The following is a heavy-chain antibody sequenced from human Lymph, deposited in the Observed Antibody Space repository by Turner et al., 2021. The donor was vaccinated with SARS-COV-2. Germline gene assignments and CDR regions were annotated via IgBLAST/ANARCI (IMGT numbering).Heavy chain of an antibody. J-gene: IGHJ4*02. Sequence: EVQLVESGRGLVQPGGSLRLSCAASGFTLSYYWMSWVRQAPGKGLEWVANKKQDGSEKYYVDSVKGRFTISRDNAKNSLFLQMNSLRAEDTAVYYCARMGSSSWYFDYWGQGTLVTVSS. CDR3: ARMGSSSWYFDY. V-gene: IGHV3-7*01. CDR1: GFTLSYYW. CDR2: KKQDGSEK. D-gene: IGHD1-26*01.